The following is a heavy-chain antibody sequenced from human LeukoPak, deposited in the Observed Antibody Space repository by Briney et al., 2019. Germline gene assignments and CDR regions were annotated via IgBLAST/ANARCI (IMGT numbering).Heavy chain of an antibody. CDR1: GGSISGHY. CDR2: IYYSGKT. CDR3: ARLLDNDSSGDPDTFDM. D-gene: IGHD3-22*01. Sequence: SETLSLTCAVSGGSISGHYWSWIRRPPGKGLEWIGYIYYSGKTYYGSSLRSRVTISVDTSKNHFSLKLTSVTAADTAVYYCARLLDNDSSGDPDTFDMWGQGTMVTVSS. J-gene: IGHJ3*02. V-gene: IGHV4-59*11.